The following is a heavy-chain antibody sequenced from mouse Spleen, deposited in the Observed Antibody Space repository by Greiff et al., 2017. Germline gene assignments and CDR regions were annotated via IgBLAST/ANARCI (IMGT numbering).Heavy chain of an antibody. CDR1: GFNIKDDY. CDR2: IDPENGDT. J-gene: IGHJ2*01. V-gene: IGHV14-4*01. D-gene: IGHD3-1*01. Sequence: VQLKQSGAELVRPGASVKLSCTASGFNIKDDYMHWVKQRPEQGLEWIGWIDPENGDTEYASKFQGKATITADTSSNTAYLQLSSLTSEDTAVYYCTTQLGLQDYWGQGTTLTVSS. CDR3: TTQLGLQDY.